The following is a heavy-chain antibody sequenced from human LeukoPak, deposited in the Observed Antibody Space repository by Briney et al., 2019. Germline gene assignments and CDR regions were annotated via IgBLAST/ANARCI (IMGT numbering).Heavy chain of an antibody. Sequence: PSETLSVTCAVSGYSISSDNYWVWIRQPPGQGLEWTGGIYHSGRTYYNPSLKSRVTMSVDTSKNQFSLKLSSVTAADTAVYYCARAPRDSSSSNYMRRFDYWGQGTLVTVSS. CDR3: ARAPRDSSSSNYMRRFDY. CDR1: GYSISSDNY. J-gene: IGHJ4*02. D-gene: IGHD3-22*01. CDR2: IYHSGRT. V-gene: IGHV4-38-2*01.